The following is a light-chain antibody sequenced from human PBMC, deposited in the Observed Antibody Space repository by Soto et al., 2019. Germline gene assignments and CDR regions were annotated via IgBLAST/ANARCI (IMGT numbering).Light chain of an antibody. Sequence: DIQLTQSPSFLSASVGARVTITCRASQGSSSNLAWHQQKPGKAPKLLIYAASSLQSGVPSRFSGSGSGTEFTLTISSLQPEDFATYYCQQRNSYPPRTFGGGTKVEIK. J-gene: IGKJ4*01. CDR1: QGSSSN. V-gene: IGKV1-9*01. CDR2: AAS. CDR3: QQRNSYPPRT.